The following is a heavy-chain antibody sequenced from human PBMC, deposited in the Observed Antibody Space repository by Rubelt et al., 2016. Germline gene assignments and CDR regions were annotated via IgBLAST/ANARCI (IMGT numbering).Heavy chain of an antibody. CDR1: GYTFTSYD. CDR2: MNLNSGNP. Sequence: QVQLVQSGAEVKKPGASVKVSCKASGYTFTSYDINWVRQATEQGLEWMGWMNLNSGNPGYAQKCQGRVTMSSNTAIRTVYLELSSLRSEDTAVYDGVVDGYTRFDIWGQGTMGSVAS. V-gene: IGHV1-8*01. D-gene: IGHD5-24*01. J-gene: IGHJ3*02. CDR3: VVDGYTRFDI.